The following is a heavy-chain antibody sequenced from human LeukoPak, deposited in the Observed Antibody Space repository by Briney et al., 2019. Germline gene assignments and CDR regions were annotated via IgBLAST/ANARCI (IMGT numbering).Heavy chain of an antibody. J-gene: IGHJ4*02. V-gene: IGHV1-46*01. CDR2: INPSGGST. Sequence: GASVKVSCKASGYIFTSYHIHWVRQAPGQGLEWMGIINPSGGSTNYAQKFQGRVTMTRDTSTSTVCMELSSLRSEDTAVYYCARDLYHRYYDNSGYAFDYWGQGTLVTVSS. CDR3: ARDLYHRYYDNSGYAFDY. D-gene: IGHD3-22*01. CDR1: GYIFTSYH.